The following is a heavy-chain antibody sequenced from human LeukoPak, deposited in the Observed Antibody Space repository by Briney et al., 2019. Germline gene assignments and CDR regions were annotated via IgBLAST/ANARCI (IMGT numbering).Heavy chain of an antibody. D-gene: IGHD3-22*01. J-gene: IGHJ4*02. CDR2: IYYSGST. CDR3: ASAYYYDSSGGGFEY. V-gene: IGHV4-31*03. CDR1: GGSINSGGTY. Sequence: SQTLSLTCTVSGGSINSGGTYWSWIRQHPGKGLEWIGYIYYSGSTYYNPSLKSRVIISADTSKNQFSLKLSSVTAADTAVYYCASAYYYDSSGGGFEYWGQGTLVTVSS.